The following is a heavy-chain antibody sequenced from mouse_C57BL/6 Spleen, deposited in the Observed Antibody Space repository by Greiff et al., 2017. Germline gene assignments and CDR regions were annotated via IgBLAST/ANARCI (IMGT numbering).Heavy chain of an antibody. Sequence: VQLKQSGPELVKPGASVKISCKASGYAFSSSWMNWVKQRPGKGLEWIGRIYPGDGDTNYNGKFKGKATLTADKSSSTAYMQLSSLTSEDSAVYFCARSGATVVGRGGAMDYWGQGTSVTVSS. CDR3: ARSGATVVGRGGAMDY. V-gene: IGHV1-82*01. D-gene: IGHD1-1*01. CDR2: IYPGDGDT. J-gene: IGHJ4*01. CDR1: GYAFSSSW.